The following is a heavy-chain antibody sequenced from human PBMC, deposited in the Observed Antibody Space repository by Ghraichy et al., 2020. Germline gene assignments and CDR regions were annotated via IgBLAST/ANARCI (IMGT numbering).Heavy chain of an antibody. V-gene: IGHV3-66*01. CDR2: IYRGDRT. D-gene: IGHD2/OR15-2a*01. J-gene: IGHJ4*02. Sequence: GGSLRLSCAASGFSVSNDYMSWVRQAPGKGLEWVSVIYRGDRTYYTDSVKGRFTISRDNSHNTVHLQMNNLRAEDTALYYCLREIPTTTLYDWGQGTLVTVSS. CDR3: LREIPTTTLYD. CDR1: GFSVSNDY.